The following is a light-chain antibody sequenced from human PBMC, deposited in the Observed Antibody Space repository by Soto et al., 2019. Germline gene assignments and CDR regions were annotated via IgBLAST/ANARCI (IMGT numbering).Light chain of an antibody. CDR2: GVS. CDR1: QGISNY. Sequence: DIQMTQSPSSLSASVGDRVTITCRASQGISNYLAWYRQKLGEVPKLLIYGVSTLQSGVPSRFSGSGSGTEFTLTISSLQPEDVATYYCQNYNSAPYTFGKGTKLEIK. J-gene: IGKJ2*01. V-gene: IGKV1-27*01. CDR3: QNYNSAPYT.